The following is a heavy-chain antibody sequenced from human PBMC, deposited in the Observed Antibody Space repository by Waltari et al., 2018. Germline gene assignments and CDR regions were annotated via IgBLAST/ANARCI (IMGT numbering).Heavy chain of an antibody. J-gene: IGHJ3*01. CDR1: GGSITSTSHS. CDR2: MSYSGAT. V-gene: IGHV4-39*01. D-gene: IGHD5-12*01. CDR3: ATYIGASVGTAAFDV. Sequence: QLQLQESGPGLVTPSETLSLTCSVSGGSITSTSHSWGWIRQPPGQGREWIGTMSYSGATGSGPSLKGGVTITRDTSKNQLSLKLGSVSAADTAVYYCATYIGASVGTAAFDVWGQGTMVTVSS.